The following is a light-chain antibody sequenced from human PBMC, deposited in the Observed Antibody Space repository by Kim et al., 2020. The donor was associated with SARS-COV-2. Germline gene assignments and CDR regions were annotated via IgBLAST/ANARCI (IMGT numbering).Light chain of an antibody. J-gene: IGKJ5*01. CDR2: GAS. CDR1: QSIDNY. CDR3: QQRDTLIT. V-gene: IGKV3-11*01. Sequence: FWSPGTAALPSSRASQSIDNYVPWYQQKPRPPPRLVIYGASKRATGPPAMFSGSGSGTDFTLTINNLEPEDFAVYYCQQRDTLITFGQGTRLEIK.